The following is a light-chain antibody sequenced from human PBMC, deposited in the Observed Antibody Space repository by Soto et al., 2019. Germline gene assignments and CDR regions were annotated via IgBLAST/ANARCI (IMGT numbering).Light chain of an antibody. CDR1: QSVSSSS. J-gene: IGKJ1*01. Sequence: EIVLTQSPGALSLSPGERATLSCRASQSVSSSSLAWYQQKPGQAPRLLLYGASSRATGTPDRFSGSGSGADFTLTISRLEPEDFAVYYCQQYGSSPGTFGQGTKVDIK. V-gene: IGKV3-20*01. CDR2: GAS. CDR3: QQYGSSPGT.